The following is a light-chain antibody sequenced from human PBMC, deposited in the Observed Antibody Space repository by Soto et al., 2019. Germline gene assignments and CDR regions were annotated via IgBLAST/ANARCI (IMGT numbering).Light chain of an antibody. CDR2: ANS. CDR1: SCNIRADYD. J-gene: IGLJ1*01. V-gene: IGLV1-40*01. CDR3: KSYESSSLSGFV. Sequence: QPVLLYPPPVCPARGHSVTISCTWSSCNIRADYDVHWYQQVQGTAPKLLRYANSNRPSGVPDRFSGSKSGISASLAITGLHADDEADYYCKSYESSSLSGFVFGSGTKVTV.